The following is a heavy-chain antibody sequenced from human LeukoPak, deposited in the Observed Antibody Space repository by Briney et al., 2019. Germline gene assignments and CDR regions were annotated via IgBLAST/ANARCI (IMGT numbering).Heavy chain of an antibody. Sequence: GGSLRLSCAASGFTFSSYSMNWVRQAPGKGLEWVSSISSSSSYIYYADSVKGRFTIYRDNAKNSLYLQMNSLRAEDTAVYYCARDRTLPYNWNDPLYYYGMDVWGQGTTVTVSS. J-gene: IGHJ6*02. D-gene: IGHD1-1*01. CDR2: ISSSSSYI. V-gene: IGHV3-21*01. CDR3: ARDRTLPYNWNDPLYYYGMDV. CDR1: GFTFSSYS.